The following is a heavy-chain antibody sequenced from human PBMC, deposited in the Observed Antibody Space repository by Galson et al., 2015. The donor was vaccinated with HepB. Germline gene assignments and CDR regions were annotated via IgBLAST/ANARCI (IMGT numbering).Heavy chain of an antibody. Sequence: ETLSLTCTVSGGSISSSSYYWGWIRQPPGKGLEWIGSIYYSGSTYYNPSLKSRVTISVDTSKNQFSLKLSSVTAADTAVYYCARGRSYYEVHDAFDIWGQGTMVTVSS. CDR2: IYYSGST. J-gene: IGHJ3*02. CDR1: GGSISSSSYY. D-gene: IGHD3-10*01. V-gene: IGHV4-39*01. CDR3: ARGRSYYEVHDAFDI.